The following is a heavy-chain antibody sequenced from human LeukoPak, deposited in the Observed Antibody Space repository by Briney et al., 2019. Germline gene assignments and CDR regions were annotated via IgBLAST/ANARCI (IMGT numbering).Heavy chain of an antibody. J-gene: IGHJ4*02. D-gene: IGHD1-26*01. V-gene: IGHV1-18*01. CDR2: ISAYNGDT. CDR3: ARDKGEWEPLYYFGY. CDR1: GYTFSTYG. Sequence: ASVKVSCKASGYTFSTYGITWVRQAPGQGLEWLGWISAYNGDTNYAQNLQGRVTMTTDTSTSTAYMELRSLTSDDTAVYYCARDKGEWEPLYYFGYWGQGTLVTVSS.